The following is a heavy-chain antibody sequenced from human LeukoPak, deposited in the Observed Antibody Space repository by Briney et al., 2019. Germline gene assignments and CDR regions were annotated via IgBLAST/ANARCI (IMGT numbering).Heavy chain of an antibody. J-gene: IGHJ4*02. CDR3: ARLLVVEGFDF. V-gene: IGHV4-39*01. Sequence: ASETLSLTCTVSGGSISRYYWGWIRQPPGKGLEWIGSVYYSGSTYYNPSLKSRVTISIDTSKNQFSLKVSSVTATDTAVYYCARLLVVEGFDFWGQGTLVTVSS. CDR2: VYYSGST. D-gene: IGHD2-2*01. CDR1: GGSISRYY.